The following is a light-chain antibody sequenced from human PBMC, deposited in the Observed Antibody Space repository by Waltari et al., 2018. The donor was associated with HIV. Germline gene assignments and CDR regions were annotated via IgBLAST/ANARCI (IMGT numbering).Light chain of an antibody. CDR3: HQYNKWPRRT. CDR2: GAS. CDR1: QSVGSY. J-gene: IGKJ4*01. V-gene: IGKV3-15*01. Sequence: VMTQSPATLSVSPGGRATLSCRASQSVGSYLAWYQQKPGQAPRLLIYGASTRATGIPTRFSGSGSGTEFTLTISSLQSGDFAVYYCHQYNKWPRRTFGGGTKVEV.